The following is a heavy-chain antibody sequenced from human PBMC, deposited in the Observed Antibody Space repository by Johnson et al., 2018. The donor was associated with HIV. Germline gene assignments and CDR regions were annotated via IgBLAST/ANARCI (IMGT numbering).Heavy chain of an antibody. V-gene: IGHV3-9*01. J-gene: IGHJ3*02. Sequence: VQLVESGGGVVRPGGSLRLSCAPSGFTFDDYAMHWVRQAPGTGMAWVSGISWNSGSIGYAASVKGRFTISRDNAKNSLYLQMNSLRAEDTAVYYCARDKGSWFDDAFDIWGQGTMVTVSS. CDR1: GFTFDDYA. CDR3: ARDKGSWFDDAFDI. D-gene: IGHD6-13*01. CDR2: ISWNSGSI.